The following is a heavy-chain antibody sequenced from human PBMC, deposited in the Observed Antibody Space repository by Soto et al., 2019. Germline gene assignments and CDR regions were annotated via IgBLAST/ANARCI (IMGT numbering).Heavy chain of an antibody. D-gene: IGHD2-15*01. V-gene: IGHV3-73*02. Sequence: EVQLVESGGGLVQPGGSLELSCAASGFTFSASAMHWVRQASGKGLEWGGRIRSNGRTAYAASMQGRFTISRDDSKKTAYLQLNSLKTDDTAVYYCARLDFSGGSCYPYYFEHWGQGALVTVSA. CDR2: IRSNGRT. J-gene: IGHJ4*02. CDR3: ARLDFSGGSCYPYYFEH. CDR1: GFTFSASA.